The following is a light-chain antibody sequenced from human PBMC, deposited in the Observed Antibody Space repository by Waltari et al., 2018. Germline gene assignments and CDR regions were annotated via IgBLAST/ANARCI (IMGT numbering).Light chain of an antibody. Sequence: DIQMTQSPSSLSASVGDRVTITCRASQTISTFLNCYQQKSGKAPNRLIYAASSLESGVPSRFSGSGSETDFTLTISSLQPDDFATYFCQQTYSSPPTFGLGTKVEIK. V-gene: IGKV1-39*01. CDR3: QQTYSSPPT. J-gene: IGKJ1*01. CDR2: AAS. CDR1: QTISTF.